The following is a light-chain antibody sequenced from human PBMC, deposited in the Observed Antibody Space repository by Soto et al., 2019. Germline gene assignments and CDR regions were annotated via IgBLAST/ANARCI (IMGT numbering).Light chain of an antibody. CDR2: GSS. CDR3: QQYGSSPPYT. V-gene: IGKV3-20*01. Sequence: EVVLTQSPGTLSLSPGERATLSCRASQSVSNNYLAWYQQKPGQSPKRLIFGSSDRATGSPHRFSGSGSGTDFTLTTSSLEPADFAVYYCQQYGSSPPYTFGQGTKLEIK. J-gene: IGKJ2*01. CDR1: QSVSNNY.